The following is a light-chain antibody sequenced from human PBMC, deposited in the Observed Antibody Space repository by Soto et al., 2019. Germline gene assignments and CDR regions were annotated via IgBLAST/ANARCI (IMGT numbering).Light chain of an antibody. Sequence: QSVLTQPPSVSEAPRQRVTISCSGSRSNIGNNAVNWYQQLPGKAPKLLIYYDDLLPSGVSDRFSGSKSGTSASLAISGLQSEHEADYYCAVWDDNLNGVVFGGGTKVTVL. CDR2: YDD. CDR3: AVWDDNLNGVV. J-gene: IGLJ2*01. V-gene: IGLV1-36*01. CDR1: RSNIGNNA.